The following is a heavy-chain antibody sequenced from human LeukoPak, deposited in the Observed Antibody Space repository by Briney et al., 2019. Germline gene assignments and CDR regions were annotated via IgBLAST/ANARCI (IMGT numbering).Heavy chain of an antibody. CDR2: ISGSGGST. J-gene: IGHJ3*02. CDR1: GFTFSNYA. CDR3: AKEQRDYYDSSGYLDAFDI. V-gene: IGHV3-23*01. D-gene: IGHD3-22*01. Sequence: PGGSLRLSCAASGFTFSNYAMSWVRQAPGKGLEWVSAISGSGGSTYYADSVKGRFTISRDNSKNTLYLQMNSLRAEDTAVYYCAKEQRDYYDSSGYLDAFDIWGQGTMVTVSS.